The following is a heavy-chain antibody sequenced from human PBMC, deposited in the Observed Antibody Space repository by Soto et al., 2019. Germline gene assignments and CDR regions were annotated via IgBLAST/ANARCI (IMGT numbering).Heavy chain of an antibody. CDR3: ARAGYRYASPCYGMDV. V-gene: IGHV4-31*03. J-gene: IGHJ6*02. Sequence: SETLSLTCTVSGGSISSGGYYWSWIRQHPGKGLEWIGYIYYSGSTYYNPSLKSRVTISVDTSKNQFSLKLSSVTAADTAVYYCARAGYRYASPCYGMDVWGQGTTVTVSS. CDR1: GGSISSGGYY. D-gene: IGHD5-18*01. CDR2: IYYSGST.